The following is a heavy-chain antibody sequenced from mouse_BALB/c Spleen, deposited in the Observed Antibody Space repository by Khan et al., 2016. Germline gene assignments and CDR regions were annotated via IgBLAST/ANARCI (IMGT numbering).Heavy chain of an antibody. Sequence: QIQLVQSGPELKKPGETVKISCKASGYTFTNSGMNWVKQGPGKGLKWVGWINTYTGEPTYADDFKGRFAFSLETSASTAYLQITNLQNEDMTTYFCARGAMVTTGWYFDVWGAGTTVTVSS. J-gene: IGHJ1*01. V-gene: IGHV9-1*02. CDR2: INTYTGEP. D-gene: IGHD2-2*01. CDR3: ARGAMVTTGWYFDV. CDR1: GYTFTNSG.